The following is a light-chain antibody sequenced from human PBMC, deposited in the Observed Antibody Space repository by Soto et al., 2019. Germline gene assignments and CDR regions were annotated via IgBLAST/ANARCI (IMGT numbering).Light chain of an antibody. CDR1: SSDVGGYNY. CDR3: SSYAGSNRVV. Sequence: QSALTQPPSASGSPGQSVTISCTGTSSDVGGYNYVSWYQQHPGKAPKLIIYDVNKRPSGVPARFSGSKSGNTASLTVSGLQAEDEADYYCSSYAGSNRVVFGGGTKLTVL. J-gene: IGLJ2*01. V-gene: IGLV2-8*01. CDR2: DVN.